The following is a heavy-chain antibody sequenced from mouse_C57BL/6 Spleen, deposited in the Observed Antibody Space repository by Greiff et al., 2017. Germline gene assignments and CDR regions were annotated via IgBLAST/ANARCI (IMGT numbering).Heavy chain of an antibody. D-gene: IGHD3-1*01. CDR2: IRSKSNNYAT. J-gene: IGHJ2*01. CDR1: GFSFNTYA. CDR3: VRHGGGGLGYFDY. V-gene: IGHV10-1*01. Sequence: EVNLVESGGGLVQPKGSLKLSCAASGFSFNTYAMNWVRQAPGKGLEWVARIRSKSNNYATYYADSVKDRFTISRDDSESMLYLQMNNLKTEDTAMYYCVRHGGGGLGYFDYWGQGTTLTVSS.